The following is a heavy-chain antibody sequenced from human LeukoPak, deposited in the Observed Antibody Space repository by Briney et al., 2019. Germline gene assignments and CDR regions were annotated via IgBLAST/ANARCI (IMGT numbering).Heavy chain of an antibody. CDR3: AKDSSGWYFDY. J-gene: IGHJ4*02. V-gene: IGHV3-30*18. Sequence: GGSLRLSCAGSGFTFSSYGMHWVRQAPGKGLEWVAVISYDGNNKYYADSVKGRFTISKDNSKNTLYLQMNSLRAEDTAVYYCAKDSSGWYFDYWGQGTLVTVSS. D-gene: IGHD6-19*01. CDR2: ISYDGNNK. CDR1: GFTFSSYG.